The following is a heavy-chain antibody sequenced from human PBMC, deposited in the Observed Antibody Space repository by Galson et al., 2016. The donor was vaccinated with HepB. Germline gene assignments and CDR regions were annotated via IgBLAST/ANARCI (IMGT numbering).Heavy chain of an antibody. Sequence: CAISGDSVSSNSAAWNWVRQSPSRGLEWLGRTYYRPKWSNEYEESLKSRLTINPDTTKNQFSLHLTSLTPEDTAVYYCVREQIIPSAGGGNYFDSWGQGTLVTVSS. CDR3: VREQIIPSAGGGNYFDS. J-gene: IGHJ4*02. CDR2: TYYRPKWSN. V-gene: IGHV6-1*01. D-gene: IGHD3-3*01. CDR1: GDSVSSNSAA.